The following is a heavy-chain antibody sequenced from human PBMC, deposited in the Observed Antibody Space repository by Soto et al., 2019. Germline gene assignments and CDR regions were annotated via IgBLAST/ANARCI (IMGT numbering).Heavy chain of an antibody. Sequence: PSETLSLTCVYGGSFSGYYWSWIRQSPGKGLEWIGEINHSGSTNNYNPSLKSRVTISVDTSKKQISLKLTSVTAADTAVYYCATDSTSRYYGMDVWGQGTTVTVS. CDR1: GGSFSGYY. J-gene: IGHJ6*02. CDR3: ATDSTSRYYGMDV. D-gene: IGHD2-2*01. V-gene: IGHV4-34*01. CDR2: INHSGST.